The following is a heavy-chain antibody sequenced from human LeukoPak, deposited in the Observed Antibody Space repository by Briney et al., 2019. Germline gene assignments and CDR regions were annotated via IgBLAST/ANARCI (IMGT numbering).Heavy chain of an antibody. CDR1: GFTFSSYA. Sequence: GGPLRLSCAASGFTFSSYAMSWVRQAPGKGLEWVSAISGSGGSTYYADSVKGRFTISRDNSKNTLYLQMNSLRAEDTAVYYCAKGRAAGYYFDYWGQGTLVTVSS. CDR2: ISGSGGST. CDR3: AKGRAAGYYFDY. D-gene: IGHD6-19*01. V-gene: IGHV3-23*01. J-gene: IGHJ4*02.